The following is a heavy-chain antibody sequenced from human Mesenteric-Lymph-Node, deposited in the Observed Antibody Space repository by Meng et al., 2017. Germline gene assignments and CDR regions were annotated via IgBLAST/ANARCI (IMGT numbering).Heavy chain of an antibody. CDR1: GDSVSIKEAA. V-gene: IGHV6-1*01. CDR2: TYYRSRWYT. J-gene: IGHJ4*02. D-gene: IGHD7-27*01. CDR3: VRGGSNWDAEDRFFDL. Sequence: HLQQSGPGLVKPSQTLSHTCAISGDSVSIKEAAWNWIRHAPSRGLEWLGRTYYRSRWYTQYALSVKGRITINPDTSKNEFSLQLNSLTPEDAAVFYCVRGGSNWDAEDRFFDLWGQGTLVTVSS.